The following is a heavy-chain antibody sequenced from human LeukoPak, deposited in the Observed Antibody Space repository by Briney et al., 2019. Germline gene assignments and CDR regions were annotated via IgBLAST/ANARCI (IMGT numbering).Heavy chain of an antibody. D-gene: IGHD3-3*01. Sequence: ASVKVSCKASGYTFSDYYMHWVRQAPAQGLEWMGWISPNSVEKKYAQKFQGRVTMTRDTSISTAYMELSRLRSDDTAVYYCARKRGVGVDTNAFDFWGQGTMVTVSS. V-gene: IGHV1-2*02. CDR3: ARKRGVGVDTNAFDF. CDR1: GYTFSDYY. CDR2: ISPNSVEK. J-gene: IGHJ3*01.